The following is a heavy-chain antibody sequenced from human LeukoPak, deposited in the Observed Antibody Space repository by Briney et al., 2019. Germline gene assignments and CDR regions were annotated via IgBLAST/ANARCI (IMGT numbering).Heavy chain of an antibody. V-gene: IGHV3-23*01. J-gene: IGHJ4*02. D-gene: IGHD3-3*01. Sequence: PGGSLRLSCAASGFTFNSYAMTSVRQAPGKGLEWVSAVSGSGGSRYYLDSVEGGFTSSSDNSKDTLYLQINSLRVEDTAVYFCAKLGYYDFWSNYLVFDNWGQGTLVTVSS. CDR1: GFTFNSYA. CDR2: VSGSGGSR. CDR3: AKLGYYDFWSNYLVFDN.